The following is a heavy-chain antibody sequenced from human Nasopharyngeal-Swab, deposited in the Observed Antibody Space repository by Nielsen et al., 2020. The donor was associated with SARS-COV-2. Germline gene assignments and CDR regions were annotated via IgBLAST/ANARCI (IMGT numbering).Heavy chain of an antibody. CDR3: AKAPYLRGLDV. Sequence: GESLKISCAASGFTFSSYAMSWVRQVPGKGLEWVSIISGNDNTTYYADSVKDRFTISRDNSKNTLYLQTNSLRVEDTAVYYCAKAPYLRGLDVWGQGTTVTVSS. CDR1: GFTFSSYA. D-gene: IGHD2-21*01. J-gene: IGHJ6*02. CDR2: ISGNDNTT. V-gene: IGHV3-23*01.